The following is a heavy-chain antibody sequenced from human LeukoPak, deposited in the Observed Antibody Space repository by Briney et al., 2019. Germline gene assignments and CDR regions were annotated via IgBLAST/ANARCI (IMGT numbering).Heavy chain of an antibody. CDR3: AREMKGSGAFF. Sequence: GGSLRLSCAASGFTFSNYWMHWVRQAPGKGLVWVSRINSDGSSTTYADSVKGRFTISRDNAKNTLYLQMNSLRAEDTAVYYCAREMKGSGAFFWGQGTLVTVSS. J-gene: IGHJ4*02. CDR2: INSDGSST. V-gene: IGHV3-74*01. CDR1: GFTFSNYW.